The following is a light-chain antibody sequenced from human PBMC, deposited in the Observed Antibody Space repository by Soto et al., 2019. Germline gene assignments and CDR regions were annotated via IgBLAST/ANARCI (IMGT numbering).Light chain of an antibody. CDR3: QQSYSTPFT. J-gene: IGKJ2*01. V-gene: IGKV1-39*01. CDR1: HSINSH. CDR2: GTS. Sequence: DIQLTQSPSSLSASEGDTVTITCRASHSINSHLNWYQQKSGEAPKFLIYGTSDLHTGITSRFSGSGSGTDFTLTISSRQPEDCAIYYCQQSYSTPFTFGQGTKLEIK.